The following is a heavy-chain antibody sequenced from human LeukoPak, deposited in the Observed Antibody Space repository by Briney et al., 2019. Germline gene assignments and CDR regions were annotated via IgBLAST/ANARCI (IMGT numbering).Heavy chain of an antibody. CDR2: ISYDGSNK. J-gene: IGHJ4*02. CDR3: AKDRAGVFDY. Sequence: GGSLRLSCAASGFTFSSYGMHWVRQAPGKGLEWVAVISYDGSNKYYADSVQGRFTISRDNSKNTLYLQMNSLRAEDTAVYYCAKDRAGVFDYWGQGTLVTVSS. V-gene: IGHV3-30*18. D-gene: IGHD6-19*01. CDR1: GFTFSSYG.